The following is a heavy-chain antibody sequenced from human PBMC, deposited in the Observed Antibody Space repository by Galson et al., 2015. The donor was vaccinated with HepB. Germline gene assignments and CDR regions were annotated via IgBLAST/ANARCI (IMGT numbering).Heavy chain of an antibody. Sequence: PALVKPTQTLTLTCTVSGSSLSNARMGVSWIRQPPGKALEWLAHIFSNDEKSYSTSLKSRLTISKDTSKSQVVLTMTNMDPVDTATYYCARISVAAAGRDAFDIWGQGTMVTVSS. V-gene: IGHV2-26*01. D-gene: IGHD6-13*01. J-gene: IGHJ3*02. CDR2: IFSNDEK. CDR1: GSSLSNARMG. CDR3: ARISVAAAGRDAFDI.